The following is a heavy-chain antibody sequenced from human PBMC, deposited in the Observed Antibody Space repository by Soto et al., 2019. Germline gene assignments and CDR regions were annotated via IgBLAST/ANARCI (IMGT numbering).Heavy chain of an antibody. CDR3: ATQGFDSSSWTRSKRYYYYGMDV. V-gene: IGHV3-30-3*01. D-gene: IGHD6-13*01. CDR2: ISYDGSNK. CDR1: GFTFSSYA. J-gene: IGHJ6*02. Sequence: GSLRLSCAASGFTFSSYAMHWVRQAPGKGLEWVAVISYDGSNKYYADSVKGRFTISRDNSKNTLYLQMNSLRAEDTAVYYCATQGFDSSSWTRSKRYYYYGMDVWGQGTTVTVSS.